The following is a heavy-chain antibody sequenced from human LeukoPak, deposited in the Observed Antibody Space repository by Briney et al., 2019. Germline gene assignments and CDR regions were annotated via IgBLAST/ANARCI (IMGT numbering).Heavy chain of an antibody. CDR2: ISSSGSAI. J-gene: IGHJ4*02. CDR3: VRVKGIYFDY. V-gene: IGHV3-48*01. Sequence: GGSLRLSCAASGYPLSSYSLNWVRQAPGKGLEWVSYISSSGSAIYYVDSVKGRFTVSRDNAKNSLFPQMNSPRAEDTAVYYCVRVKGIYFDYWGQGALVTVSS. D-gene: IGHD1-14*01. CDR1: GYPLSSYS.